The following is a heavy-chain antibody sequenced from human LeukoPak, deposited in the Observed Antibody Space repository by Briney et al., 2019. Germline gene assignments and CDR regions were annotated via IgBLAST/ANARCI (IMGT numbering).Heavy chain of an antibody. CDR3: ASTEYYYGSGSSYYFDY. J-gene: IGHJ4*02. CDR1: GFTFSDYY. V-gene: IGHV3-11*04. CDR2: ISSSGSTI. D-gene: IGHD3-10*01. Sequence: GGSLRLSCAASGFTFSDYYMSWIRQAPGKGPEWVSYISSSGSTIYYADSVKGRFTISRDNAKNSLYLQMNSLRAEDTAVYYCASTEYYYGSGSSYYFDYWGQGTLVTVSS.